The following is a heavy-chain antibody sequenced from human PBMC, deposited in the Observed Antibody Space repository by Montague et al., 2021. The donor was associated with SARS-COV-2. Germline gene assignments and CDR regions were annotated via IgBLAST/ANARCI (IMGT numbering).Heavy chain of an antibody. V-gene: IGHV4-61*10. CDR2: VYPSGNS. CDR3: ARVRGAALYFGEVGYYGMVV. Sequence: SETLSLTCTVSGASVSTGHYYWSWIRQPAGKGLVWIGCVYPSGNSNYNPYLKSRVSISGDTSKNQISLKLSSVTAADTAVYYCARVRGAALYFGEVGYYGMVVWGQGTTVTVSS. J-gene: IGHJ6*02. CDR1: GASVSTGHYY. D-gene: IGHD3-10*01.